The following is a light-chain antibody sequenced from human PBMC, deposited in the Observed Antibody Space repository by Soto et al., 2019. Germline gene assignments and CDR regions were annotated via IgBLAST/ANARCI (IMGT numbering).Light chain of an antibody. V-gene: IGLV1-44*01. CDR1: SSNIGRNT. CDR3: ATWDDGLNAWV. Sequence: QLVLTQPPSASGTPGQRVTISCSGSSSNIGRNTVTWYQQVPGTAPKLLISNNNQRPSGVPDRFSASKSGTSASLAISGLRSEDETDYHCATWDDGLNAWVFGGGTKLTVL. CDR2: NNN. J-gene: IGLJ3*02.